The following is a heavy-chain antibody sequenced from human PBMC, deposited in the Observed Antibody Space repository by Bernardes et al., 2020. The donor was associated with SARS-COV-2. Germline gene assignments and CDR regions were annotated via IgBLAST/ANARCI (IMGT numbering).Heavy chain of an antibody. CDR2: IDPSDSYT. J-gene: IGHJ4*02. CDR3: ARQLPTYDFWSGYYPDY. V-gene: IGHV5-10-1*01. CDR1: GYSFTRYW. Sequence: GGYLKSSGKGSGYSFTRYWISWVRPIPGKGLEWLGRIDPSDSYTNYSPSFQGHVTISADKSISTAYLQWSSLKASDTAMYYCARQLPTYDFWSGYYPDYWGQGTLVTVSS. D-gene: IGHD3-3*01.